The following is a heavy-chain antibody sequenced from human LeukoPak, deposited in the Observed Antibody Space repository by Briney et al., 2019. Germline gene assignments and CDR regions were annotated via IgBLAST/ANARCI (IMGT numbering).Heavy chain of an antibody. CDR3: ARGAMYGYCSGGSCSTSGVFDY. Sequence: RGSLRLSCAASGFTFSSYSMNWVRQAPGKGLGWVSSISSSSSYIYYADSVKGRFTISRDNAKNSLYLQMNSLRGEDTAVYYCARGAMYGYCSGGSCSTSGVFDYWGQGTLVTVSS. J-gene: IGHJ4*02. CDR1: GFTFSSYS. D-gene: IGHD2-15*01. V-gene: IGHV3-21*01. CDR2: ISSSSSYI.